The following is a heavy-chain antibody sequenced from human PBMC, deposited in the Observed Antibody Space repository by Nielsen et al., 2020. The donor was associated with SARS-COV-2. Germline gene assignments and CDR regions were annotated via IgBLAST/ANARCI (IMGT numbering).Heavy chain of an antibody. J-gene: IGHJ5*02. CDR3: ARDSSMVRGVIEYNWFDP. Sequence: WMCQPPGKGLEWIGYIYYSGSTYYNPSLKSRVTISVDTSKNQFSLKLSSVTAADTAVYYCARDSSMVRGVIEYNWFDPWGQGTLVTVSS. CDR2: IYYSGST. D-gene: IGHD3-10*01. V-gene: IGHV4-31*02.